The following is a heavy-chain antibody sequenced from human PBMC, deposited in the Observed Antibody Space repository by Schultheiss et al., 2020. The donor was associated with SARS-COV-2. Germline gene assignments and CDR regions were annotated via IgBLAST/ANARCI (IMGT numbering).Heavy chain of an antibody. CDR3: AHYSFYGAGAFHI. V-gene: IGHV4-39*01. J-gene: IGHJ3*02. CDR2: IYPRGSP. CDR1: GGSISSGGYY. Sequence: SQTLSLTCSVSGGSISSGGYYWNWIRQSPGKGLEWIGSIYPRGSPYYNPSLKSRVTISIDTSKNQFSLKLTSVTAADTAVYYCAHYSFYGAGAFHIWGRGTMVTVSS. D-gene: IGHD3-3*01.